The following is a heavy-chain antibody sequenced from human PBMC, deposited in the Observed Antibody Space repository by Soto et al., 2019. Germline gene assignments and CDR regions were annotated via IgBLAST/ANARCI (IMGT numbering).Heavy chain of an antibody. CDR2: IYYSGST. Sequence: SSETLSLTCTVSGGSISSSSYYWGWIRQPPGKGLEWIGSIYYSGSTYYNQSLKSRVTISVDTSKNQFSLKLSSVTAADTAVYYFARLGKYGDYVLYYGMDVWGQGATVTAP. V-gene: IGHV4-39*01. J-gene: IGHJ6*02. D-gene: IGHD4-17*01. CDR1: GGSISSSSYY. CDR3: ARLGKYGDYVLYYGMDV.